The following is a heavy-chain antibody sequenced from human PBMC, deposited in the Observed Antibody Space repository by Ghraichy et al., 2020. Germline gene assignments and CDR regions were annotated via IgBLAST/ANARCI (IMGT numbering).Heavy chain of an antibody. CDR2: IYPGDSDT. CDR1: GYSFSSYW. D-gene: IGHD1-26*01. Sequence: GESLNISCKGSGYSFSSYWIGWVRQMPGKGLEWMGIIYPGDSDTTYSPSFQGRVTISADKSISTAYLQWSSLKASDTAMYYCARRYPGPDHSGSYLHYSYYYGMDVWGQGTTVTVSS. J-gene: IGHJ6*02. CDR3: ARRYPGPDHSGSYLHYSYYYGMDV. V-gene: IGHV5-51*01.